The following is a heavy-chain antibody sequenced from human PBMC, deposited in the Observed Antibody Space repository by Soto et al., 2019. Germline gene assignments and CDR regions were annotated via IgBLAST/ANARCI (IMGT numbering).Heavy chain of an antibody. CDR3: AKAQWVFWSGTNMDV. V-gene: IGHV3-23*01. CDR2: ISGSGGST. CDR1: GFTFSSYA. Sequence: GGSLRLSCAAFGFTFSSYAMSWVRQAPGKGLEWVSAISGSGGSTYYADSVKGRFTISRDNSKNTLYLQMNSLRAEDTAVYYCAKAQWVFWSGTNMDVWGKGTTVTVSS. J-gene: IGHJ6*04. D-gene: IGHD3-3*01.